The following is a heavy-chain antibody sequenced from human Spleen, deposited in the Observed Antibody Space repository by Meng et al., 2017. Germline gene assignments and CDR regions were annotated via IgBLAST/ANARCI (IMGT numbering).Heavy chain of an antibody. CDR3: AGAGITVTRVYYYYGMDV. Sequence: ASVKVSCKASGYTFTGFYIHWVRQAPGRGLEWMGRINPNTGDPEYAQKFQGRVTMTRDTSINTAYMELSRLKSDDTAVYYCAGAGITVTRVYYYYGMDVWGQGTTVTVSS. D-gene: IGHD4-17*01. CDR2: INPNTGDP. V-gene: IGHV1-2*06. J-gene: IGHJ6*02. CDR1: GYTFTGFY.